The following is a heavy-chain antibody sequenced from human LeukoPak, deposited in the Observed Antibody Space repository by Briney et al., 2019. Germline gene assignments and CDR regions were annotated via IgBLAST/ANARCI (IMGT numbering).Heavy chain of an antibody. J-gene: IGHJ6*03. CDR1: GGSFSGYY. D-gene: IGHD4-17*01. V-gene: IGHV4-34*01. Sequence: SETLSLTCAVYGGSFSGYYWSWIRQPPGKGLEWIGEINHSGSTNYNPSLKSRVTISVDTSKNQFSLKLSSVTAADTAVYYCARGFRTTVTIRYYYMDVWGKGTTVTVSS. CDR3: ARGFRTTVTIRYYYMDV. CDR2: INHSGST.